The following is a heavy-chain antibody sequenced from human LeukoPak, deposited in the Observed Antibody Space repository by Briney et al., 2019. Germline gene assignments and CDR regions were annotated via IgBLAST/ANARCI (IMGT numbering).Heavy chain of an antibody. Sequence: GASVKVSCKASGFTFTDYYLHWLRQAPGQGLEWMGRIILNGGATSYAQKFQGRVTLTRDTSISTAYMELIRQTSDDTAVYYCATDGGNHNFDYWGQGTLVTVSS. CDR2: IILNGGAT. J-gene: IGHJ4*02. D-gene: IGHD1-14*01. V-gene: IGHV1-2*06. CDR3: ATDGGNHNFDY. CDR1: GFTFTDYY.